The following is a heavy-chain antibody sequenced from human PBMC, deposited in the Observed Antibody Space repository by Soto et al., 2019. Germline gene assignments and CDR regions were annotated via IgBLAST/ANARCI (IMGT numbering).Heavy chain of an antibody. CDR3: AREPEDGVPGDF. V-gene: IGHV1-3*01. D-gene: IGHD2-8*01. Sequence: QVQLVQSGAEVKEPGASVKVSCKASGYTFTSHTIHWARQAPGQGLEWMGWMIVSNGRPRIAPHFQGRVTFTTDTSAATAYMELSLLTSDDTAVYFCAREPEDGVPGDFWGQGTLVVVSS. CDR2: MIVSNGRP. CDR1: GYTFTSHT. J-gene: IGHJ4*02.